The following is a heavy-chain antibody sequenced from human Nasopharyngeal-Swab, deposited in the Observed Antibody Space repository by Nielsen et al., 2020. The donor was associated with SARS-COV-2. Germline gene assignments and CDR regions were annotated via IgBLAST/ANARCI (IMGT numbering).Heavy chain of an antibody. CDR3: ARGPGDGMDV. J-gene: IGHJ6*02. D-gene: IGHD3-10*01. Sequence: WIRQPPGKGLEWVAAISYDGGNKYYADSVKGRFTISRDNSKNTLYLQMNSLRAEDTAVYYCARGPGDGMDVWGQGTTVTVSS. V-gene: IGHV3-30-3*01. CDR2: ISYDGGNK.